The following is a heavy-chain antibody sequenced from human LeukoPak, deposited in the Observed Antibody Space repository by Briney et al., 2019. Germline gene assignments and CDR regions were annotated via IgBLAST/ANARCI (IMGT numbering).Heavy chain of an antibody. J-gene: IGHJ5*02. CDR1: GGSISSSSYY. CDR3: ARVNYDFWSGYSNNWFDP. CDR2: IYYSGST. D-gene: IGHD3-3*01. V-gene: IGHV4-39*07. Sequence: PSETLSLTCTVSGGSISSSSYYWGWIRQPPGKGLEWIGSIYYSGSTYYNPSLKSRVTISVDTSKNQFSLKLSSVTAADTAVYYCARVNYDFWSGYSNNWFDPWGQGTLVTVSS.